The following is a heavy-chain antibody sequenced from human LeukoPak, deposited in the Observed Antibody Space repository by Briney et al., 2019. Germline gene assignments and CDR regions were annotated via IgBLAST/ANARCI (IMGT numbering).Heavy chain of an antibody. Sequence: SETLSLTCTVYGGSLSGYYWSWIRQPPGKGLGWIGESNHCGSTNYNPSLTRRVSITVDTAKNQFHLKLRSVTATAAATAYCARLSLDIVVVVAADLDAFDIWGQGTMVTVSS. V-gene: IGHV4-34*01. CDR2: SNHCGST. D-gene: IGHD2-15*01. J-gene: IGHJ3*02. CDR3: ARLSLDIVVVVAADLDAFDI. CDR1: GGSLSGYY.